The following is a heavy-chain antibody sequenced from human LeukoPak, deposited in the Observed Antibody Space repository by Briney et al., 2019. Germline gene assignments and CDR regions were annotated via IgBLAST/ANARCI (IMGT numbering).Heavy chain of an antibody. V-gene: IGHV3-48*01. Sequence: GGSLRLSCAASGFTFSSYSMNWVRQAPGKGLEWVSYISSSSSTIYYAGSVKGRFTISRDNAKNSLYLQMNSLRAEDTAVYYCARIGYSYGYSWGQGTLVTVSS. D-gene: IGHD5-18*01. CDR3: ARIGYSYGYS. J-gene: IGHJ4*02. CDR1: GFTFSSYS. CDR2: ISSSSSTI.